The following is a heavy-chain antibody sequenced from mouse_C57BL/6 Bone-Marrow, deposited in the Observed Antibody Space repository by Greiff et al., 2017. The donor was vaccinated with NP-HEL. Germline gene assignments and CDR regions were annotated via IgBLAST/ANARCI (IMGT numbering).Heavy chain of an antibody. V-gene: IGHV7-1*01. CDR1: GFTFSDFY. J-gene: IGHJ1*03. CDR2: SRNKANDYTT. Sequence: EVQLVESGGGLVQSGRSLRLSCATSGFTFSDFYMEWVRQAPGKGLEWIAASRNKANDYTTEYSASVKGRFIVSRDTSQSILYLQMNALRAEDTAIYYCARDYYGSSFLYWYFDVWGTGTTVTVSS. D-gene: IGHD1-1*01. CDR3: ARDYYGSSFLYWYFDV.